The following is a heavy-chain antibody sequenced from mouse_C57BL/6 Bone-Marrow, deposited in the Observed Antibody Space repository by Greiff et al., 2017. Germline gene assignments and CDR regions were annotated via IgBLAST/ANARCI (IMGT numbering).Heavy chain of an antibody. CDR2: IDPENGDT. CDR3: TTVYYYGSSPYYFDY. CDR1: GFNIKDDY. D-gene: IGHD1-1*01. J-gene: IGHJ2*01. Sequence: EVKLVESGAELVRPGASVKLSCTASGFNIKDDYMHWVKQRPGQGLEWIGWIDPENGDTEYAPKFQGKATITADTSSNTAYLQLSSLTSEDTAVYYCTTVYYYGSSPYYFDYWGQGTTLTVSS. V-gene: IGHV14-4*01.